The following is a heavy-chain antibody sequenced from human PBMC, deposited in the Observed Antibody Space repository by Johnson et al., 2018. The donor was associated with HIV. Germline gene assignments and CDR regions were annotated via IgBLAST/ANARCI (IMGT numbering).Heavy chain of an antibody. CDR3: AKAIWGGGNLGMGAFDI. Sequence: VQLVESGGGLLKPGGSLRLSCAVSVFTVDDYAMHWVRQAPGKGLEWVSGISWNSGSIGYADSVKGRFTISRDNAKNSLYLQMNSLRVEDTALYYCAKAIWGGGNLGMGAFDIWGQGTMVTVSS. J-gene: IGHJ3*02. CDR1: VFTVDDYA. D-gene: IGHD4-23*01. V-gene: IGHV3-9*01. CDR2: ISWNSGSI.